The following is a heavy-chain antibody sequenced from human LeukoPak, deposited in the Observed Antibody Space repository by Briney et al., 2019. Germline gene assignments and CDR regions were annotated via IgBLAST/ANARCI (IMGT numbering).Heavy chain of an antibody. Sequence: PSETLSLTCTVSGGSISSSHYYWGWIRQPPGKGLEFIGTVSYSGTTFTSPSLKSRVTVSVDTSKNQFSLKLTSVTAADTAVYYCARGAYSYGSGVDYWGQGTLVTVSS. D-gene: IGHD3-10*01. V-gene: IGHV4-39*07. CDR2: VSYSGTT. J-gene: IGHJ4*02. CDR3: ARGAYSYGSGVDY. CDR1: GGSISSSHYY.